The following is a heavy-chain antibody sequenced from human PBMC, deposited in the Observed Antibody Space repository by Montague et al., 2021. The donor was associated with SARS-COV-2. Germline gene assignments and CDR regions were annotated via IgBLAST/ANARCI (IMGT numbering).Heavy chain of an antibody. D-gene: IGHD3-10*01. Sequence: SETLSLTCAVYGGSFSGYYWNWIRQPPGKGLEWTGEIYHSGSTNYNPSLKSRVTMSVDTSKNQFSLKLSSVTAADTAVYYCARGARQGYGFRLGSFDSWGQGTLVTASS. CDR1: GGSFSGYY. CDR3: ARGARQGYGFRLGSFDS. V-gene: IGHV4-34*01. J-gene: IGHJ4*02. CDR2: IYHSGST.